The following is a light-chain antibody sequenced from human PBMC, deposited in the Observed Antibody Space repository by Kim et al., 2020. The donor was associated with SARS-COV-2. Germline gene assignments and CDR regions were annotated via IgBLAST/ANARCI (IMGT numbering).Light chain of an antibody. CDR3: NPRDSSGNIWV. CDR2: GKN. V-gene: IGLV3-19*01. J-gene: IGLJ3*02. CDR1: GRRSSY. Sequence: AWGGRGGSTRRGGGRRSSYEGGCEQKQGRAAVLVIYGKNNRPSGSPDRCSGSSSGNTASLTITGAQAEDEADYYCNPRDSSGNIWVFGGGTQLTVL.